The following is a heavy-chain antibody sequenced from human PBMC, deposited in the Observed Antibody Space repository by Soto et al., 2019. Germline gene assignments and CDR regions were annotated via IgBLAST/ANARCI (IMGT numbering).Heavy chain of an antibody. CDR1: GFTFSSFA. D-gene: IGHD3-10*01. CDR3: ASHSSGGHTPTDGMDR. Sequence: QVQLVESGGGVVQPGRSLRLSCAASGFTFSSFAMNWVRQAPGKGLEWVAGISCDGSNKYYADSVKGRCTISRDNSKNTLYLQMNSLRAKDTAVNYCASHSSGGHTPTDGMDRWGQGTTVTVSS. CDR2: ISCDGSNK. J-gene: IGHJ6*02. V-gene: IGHV3-30-3*01.